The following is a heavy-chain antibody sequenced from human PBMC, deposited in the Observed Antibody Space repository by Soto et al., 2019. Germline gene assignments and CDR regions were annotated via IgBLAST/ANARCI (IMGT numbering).Heavy chain of an antibody. V-gene: IGHV1-3*01. CDR2: INAGNGNT. CDR3: ARVGGYGDYALDY. CDR1: GYTFTSYA. D-gene: IGHD4-17*01. Sequence: ASVKVSCKASGYTFTSYAMHWVRQAPGQRLEWMGWINAGNGNTKYSQKFQGRVTITRDTSASTAYMELSSLRSEDTAVYYCARVGGYGDYALDYWGQGTLVTVS. J-gene: IGHJ4*02.